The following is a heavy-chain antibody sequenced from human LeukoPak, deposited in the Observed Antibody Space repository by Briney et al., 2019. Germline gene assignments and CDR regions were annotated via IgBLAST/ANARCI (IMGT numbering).Heavy chain of an antibody. V-gene: IGHV4-4*02. CDR1: GGSISSSNW. CDR2: IYYSGST. J-gene: IGHJ4*02. CDR3: ARGDSGGYYSYFDY. D-gene: IGHD3-22*01. Sequence: PSETLSLTCTVSGGSISSSNWWSWVRQPPGKGLEWIGYIYYSGSTNYNPSLKSRVTISVDTPKNQFSLRLSSVTAADTAVYYCARGDSGGYYSYFDYWGQGTLVTVSS.